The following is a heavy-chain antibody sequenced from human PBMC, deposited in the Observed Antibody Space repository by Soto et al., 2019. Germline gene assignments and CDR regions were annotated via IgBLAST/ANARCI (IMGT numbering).Heavy chain of an antibody. CDR2: IFSNDET. V-gene: IGHV2-26*01. CDR1: GFSLSNARVG. J-gene: IGHJ4*02. D-gene: IGHD3-16*02. Sequence: QITLKESGPVLVKPTETLTLTCTVSGFSLSNARVGVSWIRQPPGKALEWLAQIFSNDETSFSPSLKRRLAVSKDTSERQVVLPMTNMAPVDTATYFCARIMYEYIWAIYRFYYFDYWGQGARVTVSS. CDR3: ARIMYEYIWAIYRFYYFDY.